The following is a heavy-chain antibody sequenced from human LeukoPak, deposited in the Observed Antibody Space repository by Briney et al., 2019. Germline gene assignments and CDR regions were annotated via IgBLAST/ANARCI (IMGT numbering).Heavy chain of an antibody. CDR3: AKDTHGGSYPYYFDY. Sequence: GGSLRLSCAASGFTVSDNYMTWVRQAPGKGLEWVSAISGGGGSTYYADSVKGRFTISRDNSKNTLYLQMNSLRAEDTAVFYCAKDTHGGSYPYYFDYWGQGTLVTVSS. CDR2: ISGGGGST. D-gene: IGHD1-26*01. V-gene: IGHV3-23*01. J-gene: IGHJ4*02. CDR1: GFTVSDNY.